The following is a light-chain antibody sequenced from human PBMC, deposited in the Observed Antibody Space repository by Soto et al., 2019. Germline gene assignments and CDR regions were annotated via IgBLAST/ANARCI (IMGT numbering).Light chain of an antibody. V-gene: IGKV2-30*01. CDR3: MQGTHWPPMYT. CDR2: KVS. CDR1: QSLVYSDGNTY. J-gene: IGKJ2*01. Sequence: DVVMTQSPLSLPVTLGQPASISCRSSQSLVYSDGNTYLNWFQQRPGQSQRRLIYKVSNRDSGVPDRFSGSGSGSDFTLKISRVEAEDVGVYYCMQGTHWPPMYTFGQGTKLEIK.